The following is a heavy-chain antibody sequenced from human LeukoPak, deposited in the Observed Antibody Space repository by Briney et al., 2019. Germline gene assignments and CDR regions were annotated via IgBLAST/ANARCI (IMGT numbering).Heavy chain of an antibody. CDR1: GYTFSGYY. CDR2: NSNSGGT. J-gene: IGHJ4*02. D-gene: IGHD6-19*01. Sequence: GASVKVSCKASGYTFSGYYMHWVRQAPGQGLEWMGWNSNSGGTNYAQKFQGRVTMTRDTSISTTYMELTSLKSDDTAVYYCARDLAGDGLSHFDYWGQGTLVTVSS. CDR3: ARDLAGDGLSHFDY. V-gene: IGHV1-2*02.